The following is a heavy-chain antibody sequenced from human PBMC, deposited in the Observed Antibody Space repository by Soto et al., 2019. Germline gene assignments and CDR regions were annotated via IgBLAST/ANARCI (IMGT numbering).Heavy chain of an antibody. CDR2: IYYTGKT. CDR1: GDSLTSYY. J-gene: IGHJ5*02. V-gene: IGHV4-59*01. D-gene: IGHD3-9*01. Sequence: QVQLQESGPGLVKPSKTLSLTCSVSGDSLTSYYWTWVRQPPGKGLEWIGYIYYTGKTNYNPSLKCRVIISMDLSKNQFSLELRSLTAADTAVYYCARIILTGYYGLEPWGQGTLVIVSA. CDR3: ARIILTGYYGLEP.